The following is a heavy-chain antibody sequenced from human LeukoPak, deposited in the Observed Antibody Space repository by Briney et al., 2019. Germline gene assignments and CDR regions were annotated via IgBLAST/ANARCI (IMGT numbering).Heavy chain of an antibody. CDR3: ARDGVTIFGVVIAYNWFDP. Sequence: EASVKVSCKASGYTFTSYGISWVRQAPGQGLERMGWISAYNGNTNYAQKLQGRVTMTTDTSTSTAYMELRSLRSDDTAVYYCARDGVTIFGVVIAYNWFDPWGQGTLVTVSS. CDR1: GYTFTSYG. V-gene: IGHV1-18*01. D-gene: IGHD3-3*01. CDR2: ISAYNGNT. J-gene: IGHJ5*02.